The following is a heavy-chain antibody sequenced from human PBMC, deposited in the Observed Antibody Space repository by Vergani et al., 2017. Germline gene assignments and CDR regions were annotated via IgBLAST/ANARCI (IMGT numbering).Heavy chain of an antibody. CDR3: ARSDGPSHNLDY. J-gene: IGHJ4*02. V-gene: IGHV1-8*01. D-gene: IGHD2-2*01. CDR1: GYTFTSYD. CDR2: MNPKSGNT. Sequence: QVQLVQSGAEVKKPGASVKVSCKASGYTFTSYDISWVRQATGQGLEWMGWMNPKSGNTGYAQKFQGRVTMTRKTSISTAYIELSSLRTEDTAVYYCARSDGPSHNLDYWGQGTLVTVSS.